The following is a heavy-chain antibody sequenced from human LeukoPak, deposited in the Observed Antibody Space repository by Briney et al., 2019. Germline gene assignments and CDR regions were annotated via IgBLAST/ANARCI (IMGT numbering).Heavy chain of an antibody. J-gene: IGHJ4*02. CDR1: GFTVSSNY. D-gene: IGHD6-6*01. V-gene: IGHV3-53*01. CDR3: ARDRRGSSGRGPHSFDY. Sequence: PGGSLRLSCAASGFTVSSNYMSWVRQAPGKGLERVSVIYSGGSTYYADSVKGRFTISRDNSKNTLYLQMNSLRAEDTAVYYCARDRRGSSGRGPHSFDYWGQGTLVTVSS. CDR2: IYSGGST.